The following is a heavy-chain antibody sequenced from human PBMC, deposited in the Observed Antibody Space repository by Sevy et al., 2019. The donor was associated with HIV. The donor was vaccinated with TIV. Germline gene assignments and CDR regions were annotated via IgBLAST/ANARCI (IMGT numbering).Heavy chain of an antibody. Sequence: ASVKVSCKASGGTFSSYAISWVRQAPGQGLEWMGGIIPIFGTANYAQKFQGRVTITADESTSTAYMELSSLRSEDTAVYYCAATTVIHFDYWGQGTLVTVSS. V-gene: IGHV1-69*13. D-gene: IGHD1-1*01. CDR3: AATTVIHFDY. CDR2: IIPIFGTA. J-gene: IGHJ4*02. CDR1: GGTFSSYA.